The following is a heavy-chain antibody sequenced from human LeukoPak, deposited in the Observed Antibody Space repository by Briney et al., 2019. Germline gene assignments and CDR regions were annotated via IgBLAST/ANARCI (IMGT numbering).Heavy chain of an antibody. CDR1: GFTFSSYG. D-gene: IGHD3-10*01. CDR2: ISYDGSNK. Sequence: GGSLRLSCAASGFTFSSYGMHWVRQAPGMGLEWVAVISYDGSNKYYADSVKGRFTISRDNSKNTLYLQMNSLRAEDTAVYYCAKEGYYGSGRTSFDIWGQGTMVTVSS. V-gene: IGHV3-30*18. J-gene: IGHJ3*02. CDR3: AKEGYYGSGRTSFDI.